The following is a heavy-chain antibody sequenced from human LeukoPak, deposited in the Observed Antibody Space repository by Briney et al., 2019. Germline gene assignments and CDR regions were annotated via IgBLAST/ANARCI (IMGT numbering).Heavy chain of an antibody. CDR3: ARGRDSSGHPVGY. D-gene: IGHD6-19*01. CDR2: ISAYNGNT. J-gene: IGHJ4*02. Sequence: ASVKVSCKASGYTFTGYYMHWVRQAPGQGLEWMGWISAYNGNTNYAQKLQGRVTMTRDTSTSTVYMELSSLRSEDTAVYYCARGRDSSGHPVGYWGQGTLVTVSS. V-gene: IGHV1-18*04. CDR1: GYTFTGYY.